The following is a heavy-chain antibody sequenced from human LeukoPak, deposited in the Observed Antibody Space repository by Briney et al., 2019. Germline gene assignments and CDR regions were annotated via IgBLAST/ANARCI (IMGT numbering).Heavy chain of an antibody. Sequence: ASVKVSCKASGYTFTSYDINWVRQATGQGLEWMGWMNPNSGNTGYAQKFQGRVTMTRNTSISTAYMELSSLRSEDTAVYYCVRGSSSWYDFWFDPWGQGTLVTVSS. CDR1: GYTFTSYD. J-gene: IGHJ5*02. CDR2: MNPNSGNT. V-gene: IGHV1-8*01. CDR3: VRGSSSWYDFWFDP. D-gene: IGHD6-13*01.